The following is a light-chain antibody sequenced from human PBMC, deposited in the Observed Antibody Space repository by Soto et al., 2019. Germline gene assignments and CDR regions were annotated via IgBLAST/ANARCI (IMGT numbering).Light chain of an antibody. J-gene: IGLJ2*01. V-gene: IGLV8-61*01. Sequence: QTVVTQEPSFSVSPGGTVTLTCGLSSGSVSTSYYPSWYQQTPGQAPRTLIYSTNTRSSGVPDRFSGSILGNKAALTITGAQADDESDYYWVLYRGSGIVVFGGGTKLTVL. CDR1: SGSVSTSYY. CDR3: VLYRGSGIVV. CDR2: STN.